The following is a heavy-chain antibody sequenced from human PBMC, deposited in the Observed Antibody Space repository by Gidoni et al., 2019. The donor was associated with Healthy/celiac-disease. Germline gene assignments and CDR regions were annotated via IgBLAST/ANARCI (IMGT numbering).Heavy chain of an antibody. CDR2: ISGSGGST. CDR3: AKDRVIVIGAFDI. V-gene: IGHV3-23*01. Sequence: EVQLLESGGGLVQPVGSLRLSCAASVFTFSSYAMSWIRQAPGKGLEWIAAISGSGGSTYYADSVKGRFTISRDNSKNTLYLQMNSLRAEDTAVYYCAKDRVIVIGAFDIWGQGTMVTVSS. J-gene: IGHJ3*02. CDR1: VFTFSSYA. D-gene: IGHD3-16*02.